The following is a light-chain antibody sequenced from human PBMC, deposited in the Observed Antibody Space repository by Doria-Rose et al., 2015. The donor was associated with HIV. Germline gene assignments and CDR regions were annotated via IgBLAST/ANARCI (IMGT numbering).Light chain of an antibody. V-gene: IGKV4-1*01. CDR2: WAA. Sequence: DIQVTQSPESLGMSLGERATLNCKSNQSLLYTSKNYLAWYRQTPGQPPKLLIYWAATRQSGVPARFSGSGSGTDFTLTISSLEAEDVAVYYCQQYYDTPSFGPGTTVDIK. CDR3: QQYYDTPS. CDR1: QSLLYTSKNY. J-gene: IGKJ3*01.